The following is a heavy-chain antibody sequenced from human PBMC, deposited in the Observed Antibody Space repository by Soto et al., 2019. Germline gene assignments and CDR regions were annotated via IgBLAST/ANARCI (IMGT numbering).Heavy chain of an antibody. CDR2: IYYSGST. J-gene: IGHJ3*02. CDR3: ARVRTYCSGGSCYGDAFDI. Sequence: SETLSLTCTVSGGAISIYYWSLIRQPPGKRLEWIGYIYYSGSTNYNPSLKSRVTISVDTSKNQFSLKLSSVTAADTAVYYCARVRTYCSGGSCYGDAFDIWGQGTIVTVSS. D-gene: IGHD2-15*01. CDR1: GGAISIYY. V-gene: IGHV4-59*01.